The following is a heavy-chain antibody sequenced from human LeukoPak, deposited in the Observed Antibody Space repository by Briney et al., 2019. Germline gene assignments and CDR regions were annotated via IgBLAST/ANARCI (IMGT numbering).Heavy chain of an antibody. CDR1: GFTFNSYG. Sequence: GGPLRLSCTVSGFTFNSYGMLWVRQAPGKGLEWLAVIWYDGSNKYYADSVKGRFTISRDNSKNTLYLQMNSLRAEDTAVYYCARDRGTAAGTAENWFDPWGQGTLVTVSS. J-gene: IGHJ5*02. CDR3: ARDRGTAAGTAENWFDP. CDR2: IWYDGSNK. V-gene: IGHV3-33*01. D-gene: IGHD6-13*01.